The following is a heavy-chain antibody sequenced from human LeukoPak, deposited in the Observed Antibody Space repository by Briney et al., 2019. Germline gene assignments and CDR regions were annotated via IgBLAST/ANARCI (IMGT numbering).Heavy chain of an antibody. V-gene: IGHV3-30-3*01. CDR2: ISYDGSNK. CDR1: GFTFSSHA. J-gene: IGHJ4*02. CDR3: ARELTYYYDSSGYYHDY. D-gene: IGHD3-22*01. Sequence: GRSLRLSCAASGFTFSSHAMHWVRQAPGKGLEWVAVISYDGSNKYYADSVKGRFTISRDNSKNTLYLQMNSLRAEDTAVYYCARELTYYYDSSGYYHDYWGQGTLVTVSS.